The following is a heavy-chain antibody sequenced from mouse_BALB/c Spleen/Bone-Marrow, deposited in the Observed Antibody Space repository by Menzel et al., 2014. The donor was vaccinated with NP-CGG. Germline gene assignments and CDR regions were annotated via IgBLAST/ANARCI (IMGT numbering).Heavy chain of an antibody. CDR2: IYPYNGGT. CDR1: GYTFTDYN. V-gene: IGHV1S29*02. D-gene: IGHD4-1*01. J-gene: IGHJ2*01. CDR3: ARLGRDY. Sequence: EVQGVESGPELVKPGASVKISCKASGYTFTDYNMHWVKQGHGKSLEWIGYIYPYNGGTGYNQKFKSKATLTVDNSSSTAYMELRSLTSEDSAVYYCARLGRDYWGQGTTLTVSS.